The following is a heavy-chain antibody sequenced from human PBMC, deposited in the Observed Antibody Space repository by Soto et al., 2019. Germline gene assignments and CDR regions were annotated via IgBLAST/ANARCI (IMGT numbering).Heavy chain of an antibody. CDR1: GGTFSSYA. J-gene: IGHJ3*02. CDR3: ARNPVAGNDAFDI. CDR2: IIPIFGTA. D-gene: IGHD6-19*01. V-gene: IGHV1-69*13. Sequence: VKVSCKASGGTFSSYAISWVRQAPGQGLEWMGGIIPIFGTANYAQKFQGRVTITADESTSTAYMELSSLRSEDTAVYYCARNPVAGNDAFDIWGQGTMVTVSS.